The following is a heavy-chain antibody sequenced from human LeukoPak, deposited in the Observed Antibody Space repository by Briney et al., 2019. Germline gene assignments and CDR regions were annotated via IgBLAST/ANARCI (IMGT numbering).Heavy chain of an antibody. CDR3: TTDPIAVAGEGPFDY. J-gene: IGHJ4*02. Sequence: GGSLRLSCAASGFTFSSYSMNWVRQAPGKGLEWVSAISGYSTYYADSVKGRFTISRDNSRNTLYLQMNSLKTEDTAVYYCTTDPIAVAGEGPFDYWGQGTLVTVSS. CDR2: ISGYST. CDR1: GFTFSSYS. V-gene: IGHV3-23*01. D-gene: IGHD6-19*01.